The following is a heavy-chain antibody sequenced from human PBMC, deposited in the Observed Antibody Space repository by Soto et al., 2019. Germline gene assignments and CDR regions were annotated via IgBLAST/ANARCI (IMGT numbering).Heavy chain of an antibody. D-gene: IGHD2-2*01. CDR3: ARESDCSSTSCYAHWFDP. CDR2: MNPNSGNT. Sequence: ASVKVSCKASGYTFTSYDINWVRQATGQGLEWMGWMNPNSGNTGYAQKFQGRVTMTRNTSISTAYMELSSLSSEDTAVYYCARESDCSSTSCYAHWFDPWGQGTLVTVSS. V-gene: IGHV1-8*01. J-gene: IGHJ5*02. CDR1: GYTFTSYD.